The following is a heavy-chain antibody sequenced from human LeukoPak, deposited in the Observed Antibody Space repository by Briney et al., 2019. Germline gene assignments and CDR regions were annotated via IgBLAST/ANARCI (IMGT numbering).Heavy chain of an antibody. V-gene: IGHV1-18*01. Sequence: RGASVKVSCKASGYTFTSYGISWVRQAPGQGLEWMGWISSYNGNTNYAQKLQGRVTMTTDTSTSTAYMELRSLRSDDTAVYYCAREGEIVVVVAATRYYYGMDVWGQGTTVTVSS. CDR3: AREGEIVVVVAATRYYYGMDV. J-gene: IGHJ6*02. CDR1: GYTFTSYG. CDR2: ISSYNGNT. D-gene: IGHD2-15*01.